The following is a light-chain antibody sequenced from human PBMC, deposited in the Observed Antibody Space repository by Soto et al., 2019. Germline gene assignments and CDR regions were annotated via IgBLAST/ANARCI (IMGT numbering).Light chain of an antibody. CDR2: SAS. V-gene: IGKV1-39*01. Sequence: EIQMTQSPSSLSASVGDRVTITCRASQSISNYLNWYQQEPGKAPKLLIYSASSLQGGVPSRFSGSGSGTDFTLTIGSLQPEDFASYYCQHTYSIPFTFGPGTKVDIK. J-gene: IGKJ3*01. CDR3: QHTYSIPFT. CDR1: QSISNY.